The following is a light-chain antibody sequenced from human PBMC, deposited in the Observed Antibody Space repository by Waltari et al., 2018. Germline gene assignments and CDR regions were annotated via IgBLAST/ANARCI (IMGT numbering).Light chain of an antibody. CDR2: STS. J-gene: IGLJ3*02. CDR3: LLYHKDAQLWV. CDR1: TGAVTSGYF. V-gene: IGLV7-43*01. Sequence: QTVVTQEPSLTVSPGGTVTLTCASSTGAVTSGYFPIWFQQKPGQAPRPLIYSTSNKHSGTPARFSGSLRGDKAALTLSAVQPEDEAEYYCLLYHKDAQLWVFGGGTTLTVL.